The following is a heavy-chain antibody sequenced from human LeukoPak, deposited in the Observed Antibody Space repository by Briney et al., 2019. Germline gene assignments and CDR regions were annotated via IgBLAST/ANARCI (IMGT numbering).Heavy chain of an antibody. CDR2: IKTDGSET. CDR1: GFTFSSSA. D-gene: IGHD6-19*01. J-gene: IGHJ4*02. CDR3: VKNDGWFHLAQ. V-gene: IGHV3-7*03. Sequence: PGGSLRLSCAASGFTFSSSAMSWVRQAPGKGLEWVGHIKTDGSETYYLDSLKGRISISRDNTNNALYLQMNSLRVEDTAHYYCVKNDGWFHLAQWGQGTLVTVSS.